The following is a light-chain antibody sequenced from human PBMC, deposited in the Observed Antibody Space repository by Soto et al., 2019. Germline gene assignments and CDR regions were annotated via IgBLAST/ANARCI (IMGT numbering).Light chain of an antibody. CDR1: SSDVGGYNY. CDR3: SSYTSSYVV. CDR2: DVS. Sequence: QSALTQPASVSGSPGQSITISCTGTSSDVGGYNYVSWYQQHPDKAPKLMIYDVSNRPSGVSNRFSGSKSGNTASLTISGLQAEDEADYYCSSYTSSYVVFGGGTKVTVL. J-gene: IGLJ2*01. V-gene: IGLV2-14*01.